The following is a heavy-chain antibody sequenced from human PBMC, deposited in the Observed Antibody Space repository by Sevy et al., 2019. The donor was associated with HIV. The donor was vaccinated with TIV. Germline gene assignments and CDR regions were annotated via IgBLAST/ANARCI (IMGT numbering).Heavy chain of an antibody. D-gene: IGHD6-13*01. J-gene: IGHJ4*02. CDR2: ISGSGTSR. CDR1: GFTFSDYY. Sequence: GGSLRLSCAASGFTFSDYYMNWIRQAPGKGLEWVSYISGSGTSRHYANFVKGRFTISRDNAKNSLYLEMTSLRDEDTALYYCAGDPPGIYSSSWYLDDWGQGILVTVSS. CDR3: AGDPPGIYSSSWYLDD. V-gene: IGHV3-11*01.